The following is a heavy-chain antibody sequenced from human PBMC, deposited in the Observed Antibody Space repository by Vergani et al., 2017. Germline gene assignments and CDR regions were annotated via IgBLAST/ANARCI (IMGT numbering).Heavy chain of an antibody. Sequence: EVQLVESGGGLVKPGGSLRLSCAASGFTFSSYSMNWVRQAPGKGLEWVSSISSSSSYIYYADSVKGRFTISRDNSKNTLYLQMNSLRAEDTAVYYCAKHPHPYSWYYYFDYWGQGTLVTVSS. CDR2: ISSSSSYI. CDR3: AKHPHPYSWYYYFDY. J-gene: IGHJ4*02. V-gene: IGHV3-21*04. D-gene: IGHD6-13*01. CDR1: GFTFSSYS.